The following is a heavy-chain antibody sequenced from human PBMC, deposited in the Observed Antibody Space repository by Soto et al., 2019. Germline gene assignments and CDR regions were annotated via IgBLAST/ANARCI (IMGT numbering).Heavy chain of an antibody. CDR1: GGTLSIYA. J-gene: IGHJ6*02. V-gene: IGHV1-69*13. CDR2: IIPIFGTA. CDR3: AREPVLGHYYYYGMDV. D-gene: IGHD3-3*02. Sequence: GASVKVSCKASGGTLSIYAISWVRQAPGQGLEWMGGIIPIFGTANYAQKFQGRVTITADESTSTAYMELSSLRSEDTAVYYCAREPVLGHYYYYGMDVWGQGTTVKSP.